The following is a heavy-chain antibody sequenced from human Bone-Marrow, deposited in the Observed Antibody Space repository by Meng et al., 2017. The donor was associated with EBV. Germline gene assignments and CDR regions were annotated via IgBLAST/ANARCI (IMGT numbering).Heavy chain of an antibody. V-gene: IGHV1-69*01. D-gene: IGHD3-9*01. CDR1: GGTFSSYA. Sequence: RLLQSGAVVKRPGSSVKVSCKASGGTFSSYAISWVRQAPGQGLEWMGGIIPIFGTANYAQKFQGRVTITADESTSTAYMELSSLRSEDTAVYYCARDSDILTGPGGYWGQGTLVTVSS. CDR2: IIPIFGTA. CDR3: ARDSDILTGPGGY. J-gene: IGHJ4*02.